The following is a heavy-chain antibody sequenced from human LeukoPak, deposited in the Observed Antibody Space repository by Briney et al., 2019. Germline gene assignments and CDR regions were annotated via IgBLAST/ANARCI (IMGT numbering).Heavy chain of an antibody. CDR3: ARDRPKITLGGVIVSMDV. J-gene: IGHJ6*03. V-gene: IGHV3-15*01. Sequence: GGSLRLSCAASGFTFSNAGMSWVRQAPGKGLEWVGRIKSKTDGGTTDYAAPMKGRFTISREDSKNTLYLQMNSLKTEDTAVYYCARDRPKITLGGVIVSMDVWGKGTTVTISS. D-gene: IGHD3-16*02. CDR2: IKSKTDGGTT. CDR1: GFTFSNAG.